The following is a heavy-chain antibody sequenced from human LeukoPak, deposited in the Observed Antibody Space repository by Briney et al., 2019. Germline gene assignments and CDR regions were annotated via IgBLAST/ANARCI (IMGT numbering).Heavy chain of an antibody. V-gene: IGHV3-23*01. J-gene: IGHJ1*01. CDR2: ISGSGADT. CDR3: AKGVFGSGSYREYFEQ. CDR1: GFTFSRHA. Sequence: GGSLRLSCAASGFTFSRHAIIWVRQAPGKGLEWVSAISGSGADTYYADSVKGRFTISRDNSKNTLDLQMNSLRVEDTAVYYCAKGVFGSGSYREYFEQWGQGTLVTVSS. D-gene: IGHD3-10*01.